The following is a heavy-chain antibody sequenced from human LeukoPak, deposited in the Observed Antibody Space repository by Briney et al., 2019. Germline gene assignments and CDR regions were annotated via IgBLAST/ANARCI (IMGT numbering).Heavy chain of an antibody. J-gene: IGHJ6*01. Sequence: SETLSLTCTVSGGSISSYYWSWIRQPPGKGLEWIGYIYYSGSTNYNPSLKSRVTISVDTSKNQFSLKLSSVTAADTAVYYCARLGGTYYDFWSGYFGYYGMDVWGQGTTVTVSS. V-gene: IGHV4-59*08. D-gene: IGHD3-3*01. CDR2: IYYSGST. CDR1: GGSISSYY. CDR3: ARLGGTYYDFWSGYFGYYGMDV.